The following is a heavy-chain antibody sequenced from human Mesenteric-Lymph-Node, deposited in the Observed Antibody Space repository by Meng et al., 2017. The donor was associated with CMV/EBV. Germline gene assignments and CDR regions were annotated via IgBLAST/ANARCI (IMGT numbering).Heavy chain of an antibody. D-gene: IGHD2-2*01. V-gene: IGHV1-2*02. J-gene: IGHJ4*02. Sequence: ASVKVSCKASGYTFTGYYMHWVRQAPGQGLEWMGWINPNSGGTNYAQKFQGRVTMTRDTSISTAYMELSRLRSDDTAVHYCASAVVPAATGAFDYWGQGTLVTVSS. CDR3: ASAVVPAATGAFDY. CDR2: INPNSGGT. CDR1: GYTFTGYY.